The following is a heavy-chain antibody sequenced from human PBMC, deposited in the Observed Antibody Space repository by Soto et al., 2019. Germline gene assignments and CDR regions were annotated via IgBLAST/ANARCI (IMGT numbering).Heavy chain of an antibody. CDR3: ARAYDFWRYYYFDY. CDR1: GFTFSSYW. D-gene: IGHD3-3*01. CDR2: IKQDGSEK. J-gene: IGHJ4*02. V-gene: IGHV3-7*01. Sequence: GGSLRLSCAASGFTFSSYWMSWVRQAPGKGLEWVANIKQDGSEKYYVDSVKGRFTISRDNAKNSLYLQMNSLRAEDTAVYYCARAYDFWRYYYFDYWGQGTLVTVSS.